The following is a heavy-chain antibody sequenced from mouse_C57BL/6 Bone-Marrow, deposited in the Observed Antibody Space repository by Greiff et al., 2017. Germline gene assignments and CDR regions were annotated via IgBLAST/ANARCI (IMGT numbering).Heavy chain of an antibody. V-gene: IGHV1-55*01. D-gene: IGHD2-3*01. CDR1: GYTFTGYW. CDR2: IYPGSGST. J-gene: IGHJ3*01. Sequence: QVQLQQPGAELVKPGASVKLSCTASGYTFTGYWITWVKQRPGQGLEWIGDIYPGSGSTNYNEKFKSKATLTVDTSSSTAYLQLSSLTSEDSAVYYCARGYSWFAYWGQGTLVTVSA. CDR3: ARGYSWFAY.